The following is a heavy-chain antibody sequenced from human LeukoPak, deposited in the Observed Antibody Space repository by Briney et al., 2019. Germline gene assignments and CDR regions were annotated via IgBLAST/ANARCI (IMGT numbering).Heavy chain of an antibody. J-gene: IGHJ4*02. CDR3: ARISGSYSLFDS. CDR2: TYVSGST. D-gene: IGHD1-26*01. Sequence: GGSLRLSCAASRLTVSSNYMSWVHQAPGKGLEWVSVTYVSGSTYFADSVKGRFTISRDNSKNTLYLQMNRLRAEDTALYYCARISGSYSLFDSWGQGTLVTVS. CDR1: RLTVSSNY. V-gene: IGHV3-66*01.